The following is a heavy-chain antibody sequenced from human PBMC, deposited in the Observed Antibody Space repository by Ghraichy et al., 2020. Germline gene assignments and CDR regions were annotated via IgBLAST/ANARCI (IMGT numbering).Heavy chain of an antibody. CDR3: AKQLKIFYYGMDV. Sequence: GSLRLSCAASGFTFSSYAMNWVRQAPGKGLEWVSSISGSGGSTYYADSVKGRFTISRDNSKNTLYLQMNSLRAEDTAVYYCAKQLKIFYYGMDVWGQGTTVTFSS. J-gene: IGHJ6*02. CDR2: ISGSGGST. D-gene: IGHD1-1*01. V-gene: IGHV3-23*01. CDR1: GFTFSSYA.